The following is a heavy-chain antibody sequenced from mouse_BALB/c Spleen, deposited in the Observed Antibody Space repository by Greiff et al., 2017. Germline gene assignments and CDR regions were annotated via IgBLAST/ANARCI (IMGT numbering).Heavy chain of an antibody. Sequence: VQLQQSGAELVRPGASVKLSCKASGFNINDYYMHWVKQRPEQGLEWIGWIVPENGNTIYDPKFQGKASITADTSSNTAYLQLSSLTSEDTAVYYCASPYYCSHYYAMDDWGQGTSVTVSS. V-gene: IGHV14-1*02. CDR1: GFNINDYY. CDR3: ASPYYCSHYYAMDD. D-gene: IGHD1-2*01. CDR2: IVPENGNT. J-gene: IGHJ4*01.